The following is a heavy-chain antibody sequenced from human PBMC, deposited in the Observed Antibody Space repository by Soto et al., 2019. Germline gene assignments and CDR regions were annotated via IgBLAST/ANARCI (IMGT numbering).Heavy chain of an antibody. J-gene: IGHJ4*02. V-gene: IGHV4-31*03. CDR1: GGSISSGGYY. CDR2: IYYSGST. CDR3: ARDRPYDSSGGYFEY. Sequence: TLSLTCTVSGGSISSGGYYWSWIRQHPWKGLEWIGYIYYSGSTYYNPSLKSRVTISVDTSKNQFSLKLSSVTAADTAVYYCARDRPYDSSGGYFEYWGQGTLVTVSS. D-gene: IGHD3-22*01.